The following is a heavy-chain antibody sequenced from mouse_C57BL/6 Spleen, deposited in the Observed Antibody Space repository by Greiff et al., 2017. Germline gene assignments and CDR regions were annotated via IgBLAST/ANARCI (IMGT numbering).Heavy chain of an antibody. J-gene: IGHJ2*01. CDR1: GYTFTSYW. CDR2: IDPSDSYT. V-gene: IGHV1-50*01. Sequence: VQLQQPGAELVKPGASVKLSCKASGYTFTSYWMQWVKQRPGQGLEWIGEIDPSDSYTNYNQKFKGKATLTVDTSSSTAYMQLSSLTSEDSAGYYCARYYYGSLDYWGQGTTLTVSS. CDR3: ARYYYGSLDY. D-gene: IGHD1-1*01.